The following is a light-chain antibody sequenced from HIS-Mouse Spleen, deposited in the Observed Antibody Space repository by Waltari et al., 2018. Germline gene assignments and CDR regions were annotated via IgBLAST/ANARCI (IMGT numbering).Light chain of an antibody. CDR2: DDS. V-gene: IGLV3-21*03. Sequence: SYVLTPPPSVSVAPGKTARITCGGNNLGSTSVHWYQQKPGQPPVLVVYDDSERPSGIPERFSGSNSGNTATLTISRVEAGDEADYYCQVWDSSSDHVVFGGGTKLTVL. CDR3: QVWDSSSDHVV. J-gene: IGLJ2*01. CDR1: NLGSTS.